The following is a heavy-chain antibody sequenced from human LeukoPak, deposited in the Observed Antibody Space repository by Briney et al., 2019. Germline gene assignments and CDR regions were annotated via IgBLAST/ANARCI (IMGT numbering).Heavy chain of an antibody. V-gene: IGHV3-48*03. D-gene: IGHD3-10*01. J-gene: IGHJ6*02. CDR2: ISSSGSTI. CDR3: ARDRSPGLGDYGMDV. CDR1: GFTFSSYE. Sequence: GGSLRLSCAASGFTFSSYEMNWVRQAPGKGLEWVSYISSSGSTIYYADSVKGRFTISRDNAKNSLYLQMNSLRAEDTAVYYCARDRSPGLGDYGMDVWGQGTTVTVSS.